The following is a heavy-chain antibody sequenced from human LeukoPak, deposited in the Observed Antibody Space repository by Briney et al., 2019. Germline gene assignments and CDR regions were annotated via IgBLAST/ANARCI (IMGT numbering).Heavy chain of an antibody. CDR1: GVSINSSNYG. J-gene: IGHJ4*02. Sequence: SQTLSLTCSVSGVSINSSNYGCGWIRQPPGNELEWIANVYYGGSTYYNPSIKSRITISLDTSTNQFSMKLSSVTAAATAVYYCARRTYYHTSGYPHYFDYWGQGALVTVSS. CDR3: ARRTYYHTSGYPHYFDY. V-gene: IGHV4-39*01. CDR2: VYYGGST. D-gene: IGHD3-22*01.